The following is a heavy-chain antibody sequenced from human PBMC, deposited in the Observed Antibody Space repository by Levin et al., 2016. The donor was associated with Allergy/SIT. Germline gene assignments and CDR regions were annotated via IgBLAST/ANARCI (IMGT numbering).Heavy chain of an antibody. J-gene: IGHJ6*02. CDR3: ARQRMVSVGATKYYYGMDV. D-gene: IGHD1-26*01. V-gene: IGHV1-24*01. CDR2: FDPEDGET. Sequence: WVRQAPGQGLEWMGGFDPEDGETIYAQKFQGRVTITADKSTSTAYMELSSLRSEDTAVYYCARQRMVSVGATKYYYGMDVWGQGTTVTVSS.